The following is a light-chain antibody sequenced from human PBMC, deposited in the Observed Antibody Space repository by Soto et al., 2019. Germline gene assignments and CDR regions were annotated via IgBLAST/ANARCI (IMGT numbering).Light chain of an antibody. CDR2: GAS. CDR1: QSVSNNY. J-gene: IGKJ1*01. Sequence: EIVLTQSPGTLSLSPGERATLSCRASQSVSNNYLAWYQQKPGQAPRLLIYGASNRATGIPDRFSGSGSGTDFTLTISRLEPEDFAVYYCQQYNNWRWTFGQGTKVDIK. V-gene: IGKV3-20*01. CDR3: QQYNNWRWT.